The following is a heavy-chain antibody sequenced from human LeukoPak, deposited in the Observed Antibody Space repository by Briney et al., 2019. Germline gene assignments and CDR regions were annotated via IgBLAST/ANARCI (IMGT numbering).Heavy chain of an antibody. CDR3: ARDGGGFGELSIDY. Sequence: SVKVSCKASGGTFSSYAISWVRQAPGQGLEWMGGIIPVFGTTHYAQKFQGRVTITADESTTTAYMELKSLRSEDTAMYFCARDGGGFGELSIDYWGQGTLVTVSS. V-gene: IGHV1-69*01. J-gene: IGHJ4*02. CDR1: GGTFSSYA. D-gene: IGHD3-10*01. CDR2: IIPVFGTT.